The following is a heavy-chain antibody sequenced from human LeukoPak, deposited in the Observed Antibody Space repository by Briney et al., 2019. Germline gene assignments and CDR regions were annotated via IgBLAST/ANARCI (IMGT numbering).Heavy chain of an antibody. CDR1: GGSISNYY. J-gene: IGHJ5*02. CDR3: ARVGVTTGTNWFDP. Sequence: SETLSLTCTVSGGSISNYYWNWIRQPPGKGLEWIGYIYYSGTTNYNPSLKSRVSMSVDTSKNQFSLKLSSVTAADTAVYYCARVGVTTGTNWFDPWGQGTLVTVSS. V-gene: IGHV4-59*12. CDR2: IYYSGTT. D-gene: IGHD4-17*01.